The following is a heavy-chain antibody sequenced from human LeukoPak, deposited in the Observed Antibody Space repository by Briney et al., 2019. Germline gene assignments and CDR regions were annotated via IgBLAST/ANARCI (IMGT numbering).Heavy chain of an antibody. CDR3: ARDSPTIDIVLMVYAGELDP. J-gene: IGHJ5*02. CDR1: GYTFTSYG. D-gene: IGHD2-8*01. V-gene: IGHV1-18*01. Sequence: GASVKVSCKASGYTFTSYGISWVRQAPGQGLEWMGWISAYNGNTNYAQKLQGRVTMTTDTSTSTAYMELRSLRSDDAAVYYCARDSPTIDIVLMVYAGELDPWGQGTLVTVSS. CDR2: ISAYNGNT.